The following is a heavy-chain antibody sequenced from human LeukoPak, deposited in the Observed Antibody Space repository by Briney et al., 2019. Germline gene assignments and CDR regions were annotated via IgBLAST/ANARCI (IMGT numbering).Heavy chain of an antibody. CDR2: ISSSGSTI. D-gene: IGHD3-22*01. J-gene: IGHJ4*02. V-gene: IGHV3-48*03. Sequence: GGSLRLSCEASGFTFSGYEMNWVRQAPGKGLEWVSYISSSGSTIYYADSVKGRFTISRDNAKNSLYLQMNSLRAEDTAVYYCARDGPYYYDSSGYSYYFDYWGQGTLVTVSS. CDR1: GFTFSGYE. CDR3: ARDGPYYYDSSGYSYYFDY.